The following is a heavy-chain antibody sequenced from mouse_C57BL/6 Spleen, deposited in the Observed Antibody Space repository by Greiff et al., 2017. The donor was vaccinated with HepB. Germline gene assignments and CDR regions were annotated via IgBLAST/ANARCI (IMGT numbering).Heavy chain of an antibody. V-gene: IGHV5-4*03. CDR3: ARAPYYGSSYYFDY. CDR2: ISDGGSYT. D-gene: IGHD1-1*01. J-gene: IGHJ2*01. Sequence: EVKLMESGGGLVKPGGSLKLSCAASGFTFSSYAMSWVRQTPEKRLEWVATISDGGSYTYYPDNVKGRFTISRDNAKNNLYLQMSHLKSEDTAMYYCARAPYYGSSYYFDYWGQGTTLTVSS. CDR1: GFTFSSYA.